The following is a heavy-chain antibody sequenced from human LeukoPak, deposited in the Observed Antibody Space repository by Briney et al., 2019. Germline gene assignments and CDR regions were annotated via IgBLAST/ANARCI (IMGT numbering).Heavy chain of an antibody. J-gene: IGHJ4*02. Sequence: GGSLRLSCAASGFTFSSYGMHWVRQAPGKGLEWVAVISYDGSNKYYADSVKGRFTISRDNSKNTLYLQMNSLRAEDTAVYYCAKDWLRYYYDSSGYFDYWGQGTVVTVSS. D-gene: IGHD3-22*01. CDR3: AKDWLRYYYDSSGYFDY. CDR2: ISYDGSNK. CDR1: GFTFSSYG. V-gene: IGHV3-30*18.